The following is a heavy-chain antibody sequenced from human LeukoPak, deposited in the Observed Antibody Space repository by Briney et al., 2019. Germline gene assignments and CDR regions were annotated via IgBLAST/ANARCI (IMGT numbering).Heavy chain of an antibody. CDR3: VVVVEPPDSDGFDV. D-gene: IGHD1-14*01. CDR2: INADGSTT. CDR1: GFTFGNSW. Sequence: GGSLRLSCAASGFTFGNSWGHWVRQALGKGLVWVSLINADGSTTTYADSVKGRFTISRDNARNTLSLQMNSLTIEDTAVYYCVVVVEPPDSDGFDVWGQGTMITVSS. V-gene: IGHV3-74*01. J-gene: IGHJ3*01.